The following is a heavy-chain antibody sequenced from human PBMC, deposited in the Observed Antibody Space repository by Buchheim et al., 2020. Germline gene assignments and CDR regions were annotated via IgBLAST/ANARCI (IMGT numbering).Heavy chain of an antibody. CDR3: ARISANSGYDWAFDY. CDR2: INPSGGST. Sequence: QVQLVQSGAEVKKPGASVKVSCKASGYTFTSFYMLWLRQAPGQGLEWMGIINPSGGSTNYAQKFQGRVTMTRDTSTNTAYLELSSLRSEDTAVYYWARISANSGYDWAFDYWGQGTL. D-gene: IGHD5-12*01. CDR1: GYTFTSFY. J-gene: IGHJ4*02. V-gene: IGHV1-46*01.